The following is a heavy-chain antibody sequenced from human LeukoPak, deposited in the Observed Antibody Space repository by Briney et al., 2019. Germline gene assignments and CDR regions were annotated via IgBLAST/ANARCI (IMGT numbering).Heavy chain of an antibody. CDR1: GGSISSYY. Sequence: SETLSLTCTVSGGSISSYYWCWIRQPPGKGLEWIGYIYYSGSTNYNPSLKSRVTISVDTSKNQFSLKLSSVTAADTAVYYCASTGRYFDPGYYYYMDVCGKGTTVTVSS. J-gene: IGHJ6*03. V-gene: IGHV4-59*08. CDR3: ASTGRYFDPGYYYYMDV. D-gene: IGHD3-9*01. CDR2: IYYSGST.